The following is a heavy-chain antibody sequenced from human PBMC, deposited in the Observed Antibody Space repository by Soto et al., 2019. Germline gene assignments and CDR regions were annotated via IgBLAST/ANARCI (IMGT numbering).Heavy chain of an antibody. CDR1: GGTFSSYA. J-gene: IGHJ6*02. Sequence: GASVNVSCKASGGTFSSYAISWVRQAPGQGLEWMGGIIPIFGTANYAQKFQGRVTITADESTSTAYMELSSLRSEDTAVYYCARDEIFSYGSGSVYYYYGMDVWGQGTTVTVSS. V-gene: IGHV1-69*13. CDR2: IIPIFGTA. D-gene: IGHD3-10*01. CDR3: ARDEIFSYGSGSVYYYYGMDV.